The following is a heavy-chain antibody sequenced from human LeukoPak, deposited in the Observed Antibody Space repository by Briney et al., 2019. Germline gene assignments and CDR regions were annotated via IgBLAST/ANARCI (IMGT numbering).Heavy chain of an antibody. V-gene: IGHV1-18*01. J-gene: IGHJ6*02. CDR3: AREVAVAGPVYYYYGMDV. CDR2: INASTANT. Sequence: ASVKVSCKASGYTFTSFGIGWVRQAPGQGLEWMGWINASTANTNYAQRLQDRVTMTTDTSTSTASMELRSLRSDDTAVYYCAREVAVAGPVYYYYGMDVWGQGTTVTVSS. D-gene: IGHD6-19*01. CDR1: GYTFTSFG.